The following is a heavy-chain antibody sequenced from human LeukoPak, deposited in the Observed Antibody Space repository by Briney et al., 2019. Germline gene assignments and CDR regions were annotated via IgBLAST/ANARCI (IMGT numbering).Heavy chain of an antibody. V-gene: IGHV3-43*01. D-gene: IGHD3-3*01. CDR2: ISWDGVNT. CDR3: AKDTGNSYSITYYFDS. CDR1: GFTFDDYF. J-gene: IGHJ4*02. Sequence: GGSLRLSCAASGFTFDDYFMHWVRQVPGKGLEWVSVISWDGVNTYYADSVKGRFTISRDNSKNSLYLQMNSLRTEDTALYYCAKDTGNSYSITYYFDSWGQGTLVTVSS.